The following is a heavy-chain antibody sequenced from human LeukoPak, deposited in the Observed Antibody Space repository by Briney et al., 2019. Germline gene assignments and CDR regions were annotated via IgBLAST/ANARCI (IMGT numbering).Heavy chain of an antibody. V-gene: IGHV1-58*02. D-gene: IGHD3-22*01. Sequence: GASVKVSCKASGFTFTSSAMQWVRQARGQRLEWIGWIVVGSGNTNYAQKFQERVTITRDMSTGTAYMELSSLRSEDTAVYYCAAARLYYDSSGYFFPDAFDIWGQGTMVTVSS. CDR2: IVVGSGNT. CDR3: AAARLYYDSSGYFFPDAFDI. J-gene: IGHJ3*02. CDR1: GFTFTSSA.